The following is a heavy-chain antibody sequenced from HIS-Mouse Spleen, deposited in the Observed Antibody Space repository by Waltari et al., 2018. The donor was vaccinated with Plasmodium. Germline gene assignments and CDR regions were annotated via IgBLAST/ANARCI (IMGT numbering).Heavy chain of an antibody. J-gene: IGHJ4*02. CDR1: GGSFSGYY. CDR2: INHSGST. CDR3: ARLVVVASKDSY. Sequence: QVQLQQWGAGLLKPSATLSLTCAVYGGSFSGYYWSGLRQPPGKGLEWMGEINHSGSTNYNPALKSRVTISVDTSKNQFSLKLSSVTAADTAVYYCARLVVVASKDSYWGQGTLVTVSS. V-gene: IGHV4-34*01. D-gene: IGHD2-15*01.